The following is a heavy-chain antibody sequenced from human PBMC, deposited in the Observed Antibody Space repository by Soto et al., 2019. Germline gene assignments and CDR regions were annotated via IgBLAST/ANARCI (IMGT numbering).Heavy chain of an antibody. Sequence: GGSLRLSCAASGFTFSSYWMHWVRQAPGKGLVWVSRINSDGSSTSYADSVKGRFTISRDNAKNTLYLQMNSLRAEDTAVYYCASTFYMFRPTDVWGQGTTVTVS. CDR1: GFTFSSYW. D-gene: IGHD3-10*02. J-gene: IGHJ6*02. CDR2: INSDGSST. V-gene: IGHV3-74*01. CDR3: ASTFYMFRPTDV.